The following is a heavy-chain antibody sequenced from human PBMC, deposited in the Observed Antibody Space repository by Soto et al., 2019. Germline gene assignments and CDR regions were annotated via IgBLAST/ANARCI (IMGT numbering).Heavy chain of an antibody. J-gene: IGHJ4*02. Sequence: SETLSLTXAVSGCSISSGYYWGWIRQPPGKGLEWIGSIYHSGSTYYNPSLKSRVTISVDTSKNQFSLKLSSVTAADTAVYYCVRYGSSARLAYWGQGTLVTVSS. D-gene: IGHD6-25*01. V-gene: IGHV4-38-2*01. CDR2: IYHSGST. CDR3: VRYGSSARLAY. CDR1: GCSISSGYY.